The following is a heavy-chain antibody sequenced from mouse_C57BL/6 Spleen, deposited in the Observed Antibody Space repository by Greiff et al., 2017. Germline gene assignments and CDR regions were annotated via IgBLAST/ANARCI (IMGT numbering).Heavy chain of an antibody. J-gene: IGHJ3*01. Sequence: EVQLVESGGGLVKPGGSLKLSCAASGFTFSSYAMSWVRQTPEKRLEWVATISDGGSYTYYPDNVKGRFTISRDNAKNNRYLQMSHLKSEDTAMYYCAREKDSCVEGGWFAYWGQGTLVTVSA. CDR1: GFTFSSYA. CDR3: AREKDSCVEGGWFAY. CDR2: ISDGGSYT. V-gene: IGHV5-4*01.